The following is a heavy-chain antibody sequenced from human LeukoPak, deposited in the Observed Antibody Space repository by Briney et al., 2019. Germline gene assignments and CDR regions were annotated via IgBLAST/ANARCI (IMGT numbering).Heavy chain of an antibody. V-gene: IGHV4-30-4*08. Sequence: SQTLSLTCTVSGGSISSGDYYWSWIRQPPGKGLEWIGYIYYSGSTYYNPSLKSRVTISVDTSKNQFSLKLSSVTAADTAVYYCARGAKIRYCSSTSCEGAFDIWGQGTMVTVSS. J-gene: IGHJ3*02. CDR3: ARGAKIRYCSSTSCEGAFDI. CDR2: IYYSGST. CDR1: GGSISSGDYY. D-gene: IGHD2-2*01.